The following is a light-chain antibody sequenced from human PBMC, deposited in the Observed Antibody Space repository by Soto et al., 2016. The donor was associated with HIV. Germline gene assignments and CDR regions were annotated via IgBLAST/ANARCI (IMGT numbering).Light chain of an antibody. J-gene: IGKJ1*01. CDR3: MQGTHWPWT. CDR1: QSLVDSDGNTY. V-gene: IGKV2-30*01. Sequence: VVMTQSPLSLPVTLGQPASISCTSSQSLVDSDGNTYLQWFQQRPGQSPRRLIYKVSDRDSGVPDRFSGSGSGTDFTLKISRVEAEDVGVYYCMQGTHWPWTFGQGTKVEIK. CDR2: KVS.